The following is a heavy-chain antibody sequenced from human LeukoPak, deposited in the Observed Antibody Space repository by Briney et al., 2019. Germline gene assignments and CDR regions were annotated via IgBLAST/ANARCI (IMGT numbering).Heavy chain of an antibody. CDR3: ARAPGIAAAGTHFDF. CDR2: IYYSGSA. V-gene: IGHV4-59*01. Sequence: SETLSLTCTVSGGSLSSYYWSWIRQPPGKGQEWIGYIYYSGSAKYNPSLKSRVTISVDTSKNQFSLKLSSVTAGDTAVYYCARAPGIAAAGTHFDFWGQGTLVTVSS. D-gene: IGHD6-13*01. CDR1: GGSLSSYY. J-gene: IGHJ4*02.